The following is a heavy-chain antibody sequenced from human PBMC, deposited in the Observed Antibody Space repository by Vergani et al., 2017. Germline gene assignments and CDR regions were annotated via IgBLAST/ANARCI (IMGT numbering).Heavy chain of an antibody. J-gene: IGHJ5*02. CDR2: ISWNSNSI. CDR3: AKDLGTSSGGGWFDP. Sequence: EVQLEESGGGLVLPGRSLRLFCVASGVTSAGYAMHWVRQAPGEGLEWVSGISWNSNSIGYADSVKGRFTISRDNAKNSLYLQMNSLRAEDTALYYCAKDLGTSSGGGWFDPWGQGTLVTVSS. D-gene: IGHD6-6*01. CDR1: GVTSAGYA. V-gene: IGHV3-9*02.